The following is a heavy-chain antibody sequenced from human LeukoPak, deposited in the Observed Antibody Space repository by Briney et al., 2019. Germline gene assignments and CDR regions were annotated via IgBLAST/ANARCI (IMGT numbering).Heavy chain of an antibody. J-gene: IGHJ3*02. CDR2: IYHSGST. D-gene: IGHD2-15*01. V-gene: IGHV4-59*12. CDR1: SGSISSYY. CDR3: ARGTAATHAFDI. Sequence: SETLSLTCSVSSGSISSYYWSWIRQPPGKGLEWIGYIYHSGSTYYNPSLKSRVTISVDRSKNQFSLKLSSVTAADTAVYYCARGTAATHAFDIWGQGTMVTVSS.